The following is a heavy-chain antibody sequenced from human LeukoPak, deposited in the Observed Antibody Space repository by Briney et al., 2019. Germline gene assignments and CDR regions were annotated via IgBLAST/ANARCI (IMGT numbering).Heavy chain of an antibody. CDR1: GYTFTSYY. Sequence: ASVKVSCKASGYTFTSYYMHWVRQAPGQGLEWMGIINPSGGSTSYAQKFQGRVTMTRDTSTSTVYMELSSLRSEDTAVYYCARAKADYGDYVDYYYYYGMDVWGQGTTVTVSS. V-gene: IGHV1-46*01. CDR3: ARAKADYGDYVDYYYYYGMDV. D-gene: IGHD4-17*01. J-gene: IGHJ6*02. CDR2: INPSGGST.